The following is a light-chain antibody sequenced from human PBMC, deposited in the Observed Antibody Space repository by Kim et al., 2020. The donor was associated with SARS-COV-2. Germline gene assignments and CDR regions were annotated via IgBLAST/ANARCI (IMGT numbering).Light chain of an antibody. CDR2: DNS. CDR3: QSYDSSLSALYV. V-gene: IGLV1-40*01. J-gene: IGLJ1*01. CDR1: KSNIGEGYD. Sequence: VTRSCTGSKSNIGEGYDIHWYQQLPGTAPKLRIYDNSDRPSGVPDRFSGSMSGTSASLAITGLQAEDEADYYCQSYDSSLSALYVVGTGTKVTVL.